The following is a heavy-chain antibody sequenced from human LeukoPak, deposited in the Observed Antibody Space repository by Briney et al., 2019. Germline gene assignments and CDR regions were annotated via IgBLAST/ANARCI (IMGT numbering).Heavy chain of an antibody. D-gene: IGHD6-13*01. CDR3: VKGLPGYGGHLDY. V-gene: IGHV3-64D*06. CDR1: GFTFSSYA. J-gene: IGHJ4*02. Sequence: GGSLRLYCSASGFTFSSYAMHWVRQAPGKGLEYVSLISSNGGSTYYADSVKGRFTISRDNSKNTLYLEMSSLRVEDTAVYYCVKGLPGYGGHLDYWGQGTLVTVSS. CDR2: ISSNGGST.